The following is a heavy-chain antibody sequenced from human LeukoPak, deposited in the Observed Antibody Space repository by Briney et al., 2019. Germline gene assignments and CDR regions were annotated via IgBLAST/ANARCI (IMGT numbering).Heavy chain of an antibody. CDR2: IYYSGST. D-gene: IGHD5-18*01. V-gene: IGHV4-59*08. J-gene: IGHJ3*02. Sequence: PSETLSLTCTVSGGSISSYYWSWIRQPPGKGLEWIGYIYYSGSTNYNPSLKSRVTISVDTSKNQFSLKLTSVTAADTAVYYCARLENTAMVTGAFDIWGQGTMVTVSS. CDR1: GGSISSYY. CDR3: ARLENTAMVTGAFDI.